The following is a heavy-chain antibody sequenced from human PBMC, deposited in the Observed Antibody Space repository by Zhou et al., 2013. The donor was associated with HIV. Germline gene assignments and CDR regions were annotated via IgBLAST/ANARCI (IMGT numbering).Heavy chain of an antibody. CDR3: ARDGGYCSGDICYSQIMDV. Sequence: QVHLVQSGAEIKKPGSSVKVSCKASGGTFSNNAISWVRQAPGQGLEWMGGIIPILGTPNYAPNFQGRVTITTDKSTLTDYLELSSLRSDDTAVYFCARDGGYCSGDICYSQIMDVWGKGTAVSVSS. D-gene: IGHD2-8*02. V-gene: IGHV1-69*05. CDR2: IIPILGTP. CDR1: GGTFSNNA. J-gene: IGHJ6*04.